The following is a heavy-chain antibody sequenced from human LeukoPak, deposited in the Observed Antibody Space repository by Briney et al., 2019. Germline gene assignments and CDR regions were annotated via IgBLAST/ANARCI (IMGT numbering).Heavy chain of an antibody. CDR2: IKQDESEK. CDR1: GFTFSSHW. J-gene: IGHJ4*02. V-gene: IGHV3-7*03. D-gene: IGHD1-1*01. CDR3: AKDPTHWNQQSIHNTVDY. Sequence: GGSLRLSCAASGFTFSSHWMSWVRQAPGKGLEWVANIKQDESEKYYVDSVKGRFTISRDNAKNSLYLQMNSLRAEDTAVYYCAKDPTHWNQQSIHNTVDYWGQGTLVTVSS.